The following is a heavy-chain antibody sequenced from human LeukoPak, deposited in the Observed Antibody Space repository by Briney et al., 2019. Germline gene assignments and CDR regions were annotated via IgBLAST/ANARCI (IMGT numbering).Heavy chain of an antibody. CDR3: TRGVHSSSWYFDY. J-gene: IGHJ4*02. Sequence: PGGSLRLSCTVSGFNFGDYAMNWVRQAPGKGLEWVGFIRSKAYGGTTEYAASVKGRFTISRDDSKSIAYLQMSSLRTEDTAVYYCTRGVHSSSWYFDYWGQGTLVSVSS. CDR2: IRSKAYGGTT. CDR1: GFNFGDYA. D-gene: IGHD6-13*01. V-gene: IGHV3-49*04.